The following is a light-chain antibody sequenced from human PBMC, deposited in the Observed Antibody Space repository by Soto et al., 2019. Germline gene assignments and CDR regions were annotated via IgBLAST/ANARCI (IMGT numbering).Light chain of an antibody. V-gene: IGKV3-15*01. Sequence: ELLMTQSPATLSVSPGERVTLSCRASQSVSSNLAWYQQKPGLVPRLLIFGASTRATGVPARFSGSGSGTDFTLTISSLQSEDFAVYYCQQYDNWPYMYTFGHGTKLEIK. CDR3: QQYDNWPYMYT. J-gene: IGKJ2*01. CDR2: GAS. CDR1: QSVSSN.